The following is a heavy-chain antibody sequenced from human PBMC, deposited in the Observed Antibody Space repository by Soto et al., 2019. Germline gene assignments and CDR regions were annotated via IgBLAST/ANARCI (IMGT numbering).Heavy chain of an antibody. CDR3: AKDPRGYDFWSGYYYYGMDV. D-gene: IGHD3-3*01. CDR2: ISYDGSNK. CDR1: GFTFSSYG. J-gene: IGHJ6*02. V-gene: IGHV3-30*18. Sequence: QVQLVESGGGVVQPGRSLRLSCAASGFTFSSYGMHWVRQAPGKGLEWVAVISYDGSNKYYADSVKGRFTISRDNSKNTLYLQMNSLRAEDTAVYYCAKDPRGYDFWSGYYYYGMDVWGQGTTVTVSS.